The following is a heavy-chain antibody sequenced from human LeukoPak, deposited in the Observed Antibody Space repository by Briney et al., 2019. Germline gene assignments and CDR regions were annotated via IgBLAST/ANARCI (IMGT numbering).Heavy chain of an antibody. D-gene: IGHD5-18*01. CDR2: ISGSGKTI. Sequence: PGGSLRLSCAASGFTVSSNYMSWVRHAPGKGLEWVSYISGSGKTIYYADSVKGRFTISRDNTKNSLYLQMNSLGAEDTAVYYCARDWDVDTAMVTVDYWGQGTLVTVSS. CDR1: GFTVSSNY. CDR3: ARDWDVDTAMVTVDY. J-gene: IGHJ4*02. V-gene: IGHV3-48*01.